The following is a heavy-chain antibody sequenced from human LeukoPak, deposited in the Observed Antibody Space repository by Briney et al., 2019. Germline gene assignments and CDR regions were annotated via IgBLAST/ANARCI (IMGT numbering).Heavy chain of an antibody. Sequence: GESLKISCNGSGYSFPTYWIGWVRQMPGRGLEWMGSIYPGDSDTRYSPSFQGQVTISADKSISTAYLQWSSLKASDTAMYYCARHGGSGYIQSDYWGQGTLVTVSS. CDR1: GYSFPTYW. V-gene: IGHV5-51*01. CDR2: IYPGDSDT. D-gene: IGHD5-18*01. CDR3: ARHGGSGYIQSDY. J-gene: IGHJ4*02.